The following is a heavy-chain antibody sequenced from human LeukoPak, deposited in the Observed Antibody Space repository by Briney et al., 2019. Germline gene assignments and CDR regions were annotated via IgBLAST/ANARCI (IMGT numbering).Heavy chain of an antibody. J-gene: IGHJ1*01. CDR2: IIPIFGTA. D-gene: IGHD3-10*01. V-gene: IGHV1-69*06. CDR3: ARDGSGSYYKGEYFQH. CDR1: GGTFSSYA. Sequence: SVKVSCKASGGTFSSYAISWVRQAPGQGLEWMGGIIPIFGTANYAQKFQGRVTITADKSTSTAYMELSSLRPEDTAVYYCARDGSGSYYKGEYFQHWGQGTLVTVSS.